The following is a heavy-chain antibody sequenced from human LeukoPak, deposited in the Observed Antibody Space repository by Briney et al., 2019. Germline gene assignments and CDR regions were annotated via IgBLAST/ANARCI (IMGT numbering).Heavy chain of an antibody. D-gene: IGHD1-26*01. CDR2: ISYDGSNK. J-gene: IGHJ4*02. Sequence: GRSLRLSCAASGFTFSNYGMHWVRQAPGKGLKWVAVISYDGSNKYYADSVKGRFTISRDNSKNTLYLQMNSVRAEDTAVYYCARDPRWELLPVPYYFDYWGQGTLVTVSS. CDR1: GFTFSNYG. V-gene: IGHV3-30*03. CDR3: ARDPRWELLPVPYYFDY.